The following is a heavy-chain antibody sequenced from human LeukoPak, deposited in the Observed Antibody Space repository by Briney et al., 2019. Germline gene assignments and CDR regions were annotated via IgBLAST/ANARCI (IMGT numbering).Heavy chain of an antibody. V-gene: IGHV1-69-2*01. Sequence: GASVKVSCKASGYTFTDYYVHWVQQAPGKGLEWMGRVDPEDGETIYAEKFQGRVTITADTSTDTAYMELSSLRSEDTAVYYCATLAYSSSPLSDYWGQGTLVTVSS. CDR2: VDPEDGET. J-gene: IGHJ4*02. D-gene: IGHD6-6*01. CDR1: GYTFTDYY. CDR3: ATLAYSSSPLSDY.